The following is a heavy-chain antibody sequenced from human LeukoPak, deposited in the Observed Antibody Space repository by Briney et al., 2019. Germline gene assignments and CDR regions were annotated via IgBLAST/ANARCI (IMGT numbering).Heavy chain of an antibody. CDR2: ISSSSSTI. D-gene: IGHD4-17*01. Sequence: RSGGSLRLSCAASGFTFSSYSMNWVRQAPGKGLEWVPYISSSSSTIYYADSVKGRFTISRDNAKNPLYLQMNSLRAEDTAVYYCARDMTTVTMAAFDIWGQGTMVTVSS. J-gene: IGHJ3*02. CDR1: GFTFSSYS. CDR3: ARDMTTVTMAAFDI. V-gene: IGHV3-48*01.